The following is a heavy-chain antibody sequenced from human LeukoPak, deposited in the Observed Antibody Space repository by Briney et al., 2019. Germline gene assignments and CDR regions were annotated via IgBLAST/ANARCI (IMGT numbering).Heavy chain of an antibody. J-gene: IGHJ4*02. CDR2: ISGSGGST. V-gene: IGHV3-23*01. CDR3: AKDKAAEVFDY. CDR1: GFTFSGYG. Sequence: QSGGSLRLSCAASGFTFSGYGMSWVRQAPGKGLEWVSAISGSGGSTYYADSVKGRFTISRDNSKNTLYLQMNSLRAEDTAVYYCAKDKAAEVFDYWGQGTLVTVSS. D-gene: IGHD6-13*01.